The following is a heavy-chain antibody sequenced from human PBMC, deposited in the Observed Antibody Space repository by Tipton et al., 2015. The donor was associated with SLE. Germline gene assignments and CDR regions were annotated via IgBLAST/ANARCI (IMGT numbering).Heavy chain of an antibody. D-gene: IGHD6-13*01. V-gene: IGHV4-61*02. CDR1: GGSISSGSYY. CDR2: IYTSGST. CDR3: ARRVRSSHFDF. J-gene: IGHJ4*02. Sequence: TLSLTCTVSGGSISSGSYYWSWIRQPAGKGLEWIGRIYTSGSTNYNPSLKSRVTISVDTSKNQFSLKLTSVSAADTAVYYCARRVRSSHFDFWGQGSLVTVSS.